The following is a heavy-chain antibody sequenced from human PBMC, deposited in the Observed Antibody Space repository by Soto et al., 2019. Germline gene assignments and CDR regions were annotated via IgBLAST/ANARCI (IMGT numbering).Heavy chain of an antibody. D-gene: IGHD3-10*01. V-gene: IGHV6-1*01. Sequence: SQTLSLTCAISGDSVSSNSATWNWIRQSPSRGLEWLGRTYYTSKWYHDYAVSVKSRITINPDTSKNHFSLQLNSVTPEDTAVYYCARQSVSRGHMSLWGQGTMVTVSS. CDR2: TYYTSKWYH. J-gene: IGHJ3*01. CDR3: ARQSVSRGHMSL. CDR1: GDSVSSNSAT.